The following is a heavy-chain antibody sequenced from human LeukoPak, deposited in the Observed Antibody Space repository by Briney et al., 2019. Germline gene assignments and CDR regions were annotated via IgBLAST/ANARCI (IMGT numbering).Heavy chain of an antibody. CDR2: IYYSGST. CDR1: GGSISSGDYY. Sequence: SETLSLTCTVSGGSISSGDYYWSWIRQPPGKGLEWIGYIYYSGSTYYNPSLKSRVTISVDTSKNQFSLKLSSVTAADTAVYYCARDHEDVEGIAAAGSPVDYWGQGTLVTVSS. CDR3: ARDHEDVEGIAAAGSPVDY. D-gene: IGHD6-13*01. V-gene: IGHV4-30-4*01. J-gene: IGHJ4*02.